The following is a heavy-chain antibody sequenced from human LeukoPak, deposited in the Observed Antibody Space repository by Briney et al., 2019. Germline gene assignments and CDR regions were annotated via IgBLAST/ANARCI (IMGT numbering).Heavy chain of an antibody. CDR2: IYSGGST. D-gene: IGHD6-19*01. V-gene: IGHV4-39*01. Sequence: PSETLSLTCTVSGGSISSNTFYWGWIRQPPGKGLEWIGSIYSGGSTYYNPSLKSRVTMSVGTSKNQFSLSLSSVTASDTAVYYCARLVGSSGSFDYWGQGTLVTVSS. CDR3: ARLVGSSGSFDY. J-gene: IGHJ4*02. CDR1: GGSISSNTFY.